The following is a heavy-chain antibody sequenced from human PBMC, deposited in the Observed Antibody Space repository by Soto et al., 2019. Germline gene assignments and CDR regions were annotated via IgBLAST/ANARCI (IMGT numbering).Heavy chain of an antibody. D-gene: IGHD6-19*01. J-gene: IGHJ4*02. CDR3: GRGYSSGPDY. V-gene: IGHV3-74*01. Sequence: EVQLVESGGGVVQPGGSLRLSCAASGFTFSDHWMHWVRQVPGKGLVWVARINSDGSTTTYADSVKGRFTISRANARNTLDLHMDSLRAGDTDLYYCGRGYSSGPDYWGQGTLVTVSS. CDR1: GFTFSDHW. CDR2: INSDGSTT.